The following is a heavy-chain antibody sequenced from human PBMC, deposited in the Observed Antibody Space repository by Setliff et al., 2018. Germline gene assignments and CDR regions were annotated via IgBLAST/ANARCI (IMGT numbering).Heavy chain of an antibody. V-gene: IGHV4-4*07. CDR2: IYTSGST. CDR3: ARAGGGSSFTAYYYYYYMDV. CDR1: GGSISSYY. Sequence: SETLSPTCTVSGGSISSYYWSWIRQPAGKGLEWIGRIYTSGSTNYNPSLKSRVTMSVDTSKNQFSLKLSSVTAADTAVYYCARAGGGSSFTAYYYYYYMDVWVKGTTVTVSS. D-gene: IGHD6-13*01. J-gene: IGHJ6*03.